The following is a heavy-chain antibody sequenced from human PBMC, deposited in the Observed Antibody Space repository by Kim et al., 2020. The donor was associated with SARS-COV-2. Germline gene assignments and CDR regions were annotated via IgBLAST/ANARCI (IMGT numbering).Heavy chain of an antibody. CDR3: AGGQDVDSGRYGGMDV. J-gene: IGHJ6*02. CDR2: INHSGST. D-gene: IGHD3-10*01. V-gene: IGHV4-34*01. Sequence: SETLSLICAVYGGSFNDYYWSWIRQPPGKGLEWIGEINHSGSTNYNPSLRSRVIISVDTSKSQFSLKLSSVTAADTAVYYCAGGQDVDSGRYGGMDVWG. CDR1: GGSFNDYY.